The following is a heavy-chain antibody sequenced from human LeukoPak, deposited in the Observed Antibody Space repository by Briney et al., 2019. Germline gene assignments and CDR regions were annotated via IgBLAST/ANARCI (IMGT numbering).Heavy chain of an antibody. Sequence: GGSLRLSCAASGFTFSSYSMNWVRQAPGKGLEWVSSISSSSSYIYYADSVKGRFTISRDNAKNSLYLQMSSLRAEDTAVYYCARGPRRDGYNSDYWGQGTLVTVSS. J-gene: IGHJ4*02. CDR3: ARGPRRDGYNSDY. D-gene: IGHD5-24*01. CDR1: GFTFSSYS. CDR2: ISSSSSYI. V-gene: IGHV3-21*01.